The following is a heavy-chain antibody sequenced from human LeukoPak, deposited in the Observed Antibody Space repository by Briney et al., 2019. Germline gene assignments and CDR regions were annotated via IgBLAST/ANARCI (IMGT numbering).Heavy chain of an antibody. CDR1: GYTFTSYY. D-gene: IGHD4-17*01. J-gene: IGHJ4*02. Sequence: ASVKVSCKASGYTFTSYYMHWVRQAPGQGLEWMGIINPSGGSTSYAQKFQGRVTMTRDTSTSTVYMELSSLRSEDTAVYYCARGPRDCGDENYFDYWGQGTLVTVSS. CDR3: ARGPRDCGDENYFDY. V-gene: IGHV1-46*01. CDR2: INPSGGST.